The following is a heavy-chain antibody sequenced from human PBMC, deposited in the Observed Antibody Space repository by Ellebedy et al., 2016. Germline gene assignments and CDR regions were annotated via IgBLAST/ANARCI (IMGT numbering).Heavy chain of an antibody. CDR2: MYSGGLS. CDR1: GFTFSSYS. CDR3: ATRHYDTYVD. Sequence: GESLKISXAASGFTFSSYSMNWVRQAPGKGLEWVSVMYSGGLSYYADSVKGRFTISRDGSKNTLYLQMNSLRPEDTGMYYCATRHYDTYVDWGRGIVVTVSS. D-gene: IGHD3-9*01. J-gene: IGHJ3*01. V-gene: IGHV3-53*01.